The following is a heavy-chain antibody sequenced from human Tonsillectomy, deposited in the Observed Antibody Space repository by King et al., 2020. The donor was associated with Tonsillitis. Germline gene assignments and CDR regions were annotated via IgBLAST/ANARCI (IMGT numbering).Heavy chain of an antibody. CDR3: ERSGGDYYGSGSHYNFFDY. D-gene: IGHD3-10*01. Sequence: QLQESGPGLVKPSGTLSLTCAVSGGSISSSNWWNWVRQPPGKGLEWIGVIHHSGSTNYNPSLKSRVTISVDKSKNQFSLKLSSVTAADTAVYYCERSGGDYYGSGSHYNFFDYWGQGTLVTVSS. CDR1: GGSISSSNW. J-gene: IGHJ4*02. CDR2: IHHSGST. V-gene: IGHV4-4*02.